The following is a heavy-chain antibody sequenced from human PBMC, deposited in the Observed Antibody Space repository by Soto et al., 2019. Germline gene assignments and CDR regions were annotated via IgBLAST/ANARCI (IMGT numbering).Heavy chain of an antibody. CDR1: GGSISGGGYY. CDR2: IYYSGST. D-gene: IGHD3-3*01. Sequence: QVQLQESGPGLVKPSQTLSLTCTVSGGSISGGGYYWSWIRQHPGKGLEWIGYIYYSGSTYYNPSLKSRVTISVDTSKNQFSLKLSSVTAADTAVYYCARAPRDYEWLRAFDIWGQGTMVTVSS. J-gene: IGHJ3*02. CDR3: ARAPRDYEWLRAFDI. V-gene: IGHV4-31*03.